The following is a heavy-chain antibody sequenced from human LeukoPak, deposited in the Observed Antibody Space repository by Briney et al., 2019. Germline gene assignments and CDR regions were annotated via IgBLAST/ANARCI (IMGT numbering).Heavy chain of an antibody. D-gene: IGHD1-14*01. CDR2: IYYSGSI. CDR1: GGSISSSSYY. V-gene: IGHV4-39*01. J-gene: IGHJ3*02. Sequence: SETLSLTCTVSGGSISSSSYYWGWIRQPPGKGLEWIGSIYYSGSIYYNPSLKSRVTISVDTSKNQFSPKLSSVTAADTAVYYCARRSGSVFDIWGQGTMVTVSS. CDR3: ARRSGSVFDI.